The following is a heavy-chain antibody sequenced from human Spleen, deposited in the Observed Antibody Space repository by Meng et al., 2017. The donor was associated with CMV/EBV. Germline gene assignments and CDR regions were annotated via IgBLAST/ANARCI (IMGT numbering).Heavy chain of an antibody. Sequence: GESLKISCAASGFSFGDNYMAWIRQAPGKGLEWVSHISFSGRTIYYADSVKGRFTISRDNSKNTLYLQMNSLRAEDTAVYYCAKMRPARQSHYFDYWGQGTLVTVSS. V-gene: IGHV3-11*04. CDR1: GFSFGDNY. D-gene: IGHD6-6*01. CDR2: ISFSGRTI. J-gene: IGHJ4*02. CDR3: AKMRPARQSHYFDY.